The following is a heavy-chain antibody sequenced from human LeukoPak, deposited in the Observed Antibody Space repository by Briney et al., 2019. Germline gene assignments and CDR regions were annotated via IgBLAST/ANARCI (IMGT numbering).Heavy chain of an antibody. Sequence: SETLSLTCTVSGGSISSSSYYWGWIRQPPGKGLEWIGSIYYSGSTYYNPSLKSRVTISVDKSKNQFSLKLSSVTAADTAVYYCASSRAGEMATIKGAYDAFDIWGQGTMVTVSS. CDR3: ASSRAGEMATIKGAYDAFDI. CDR1: GGSISSSSYY. V-gene: IGHV4-39*07. CDR2: IYYSGST. J-gene: IGHJ3*02. D-gene: IGHD5-24*01.